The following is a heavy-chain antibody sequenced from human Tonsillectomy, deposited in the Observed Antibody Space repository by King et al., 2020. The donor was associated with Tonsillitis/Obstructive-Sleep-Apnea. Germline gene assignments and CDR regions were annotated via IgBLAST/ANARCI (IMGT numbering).Heavy chain of an antibody. CDR1: GFTVSSNY. Sequence: VQLMESVGGLIQPGGSLRLSCAASGFTVSSNYMNWVRQAPGKGLDWVSVIYSGGRTYYADSVKGRFTISRDNSKNTLYLQMNSLRAEDTAVYYCARGRVVPAAPFDYWGQGTLVTVSS. D-gene: IGHD2-2*01. CDR2: IYSGGRT. CDR3: ARGRVVPAAPFDY. J-gene: IGHJ4*02. V-gene: IGHV3-53*01.